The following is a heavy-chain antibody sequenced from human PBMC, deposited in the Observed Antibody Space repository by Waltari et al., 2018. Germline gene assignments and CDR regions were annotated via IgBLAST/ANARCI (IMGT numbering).Heavy chain of an antibody. CDR3: ARSYYDFWSGYYFDY. D-gene: IGHD3-3*01. CDR1: GGSLSSYY. CDR2: IYYSGST. V-gene: IGHV4-59*01. Sequence: QVQLQESGPGLVKPSETLSLTCTVSGGSLSSYYWSWIRQPPGKGLEWIGYIYYSGSTNYNPSLKSRVTISVDTSKNQFSLKLSSVTAADTAVYYCARSYYDFWSGYYFDYWGQGTLVTVSS. J-gene: IGHJ4*02.